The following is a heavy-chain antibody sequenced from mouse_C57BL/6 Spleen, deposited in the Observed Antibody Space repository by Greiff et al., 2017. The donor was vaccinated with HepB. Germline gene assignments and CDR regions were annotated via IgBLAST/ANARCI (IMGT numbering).Heavy chain of an antibody. Sequence: DVQLQESGPGLVKPSQSLSLTCSVTGYSITSGYYWNWIRQFPGNKLEWMGYISYGGSNNYNPSLKNRISITRDTSKNQFFLKLNSVTTEDTATYYCARDRGLRGAMDYWGQGTSVTVSS. CDR1: GYSITSGYY. V-gene: IGHV3-6*01. CDR3: ARDRGLRGAMDY. D-gene: IGHD6-1*01. CDR2: ISYGGSN. J-gene: IGHJ4*01.